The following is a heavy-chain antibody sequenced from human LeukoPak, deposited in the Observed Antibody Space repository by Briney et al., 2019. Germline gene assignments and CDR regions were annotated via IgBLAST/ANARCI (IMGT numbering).Heavy chain of an antibody. J-gene: IGHJ4*02. CDR2: TNHSGST. CDR3: ARTHRLLWFGKLDY. V-gene: IGHV4-34*01. CDR1: GGSFSGYC. D-gene: IGHD3-10*01. Sequence: SETLSLTCAVYGGSFSGYCWSWIRQPPGKGLGWIGETNHSGSTNYDPSLKSRVTLSVDTSKNQFSLRLSSVTAADTAVYYCARTHRLLWFGKLDYWGQGTLVTVSS.